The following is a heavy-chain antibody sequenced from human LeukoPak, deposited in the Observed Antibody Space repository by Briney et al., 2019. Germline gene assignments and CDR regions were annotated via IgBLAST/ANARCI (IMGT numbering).Heavy chain of an antibody. CDR3: ARLINYYGSGSSSDY. Sequence: SETLSLTCAVYGGSFSGYYWSWIRQPPGKGLEWIGEINHSGSTNYNPSPKSRVTISVDTSKNQFSLKLSSVTAADTAVYYCARLINYYGSGSSSDYWGQGTLVTVSS. CDR2: INHSGST. D-gene: IGHD3-10*01. J-gene: IGHJ4*02. CDR1: GGSFSGYY. V-gene: IGHV4-34*01.